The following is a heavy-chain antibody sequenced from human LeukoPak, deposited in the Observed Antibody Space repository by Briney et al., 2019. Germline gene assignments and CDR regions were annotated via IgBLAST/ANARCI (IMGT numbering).Heavy chain of an antibody. J-gene: IGHJ4*02. V-gene: IGHV3-23*01. Sequence: GGSLTLSCAASGFTFTSYSMNWVRQAPGKGLEWVSTISGGGGSTYYADSVKGRFTISRDNSKNTLYLQVNSLRAEDTAVYYCAKGGKWDVTPFDYWGQGTLVTVSS. CDR2: ISGGGGST. D-gene: IGHD1-26*01. CDR3: AKGGKWDVTPFDY. CDR1: GFTFTSYS.